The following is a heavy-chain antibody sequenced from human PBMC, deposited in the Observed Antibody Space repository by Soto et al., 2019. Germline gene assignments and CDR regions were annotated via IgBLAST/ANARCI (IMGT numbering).Heavy chain of an antibody. D-gene: IGHD3-22*01. CDR3: ARDSGGYYEPLFDY. CDR2: INSDGSST. Sequence: EVQLVESGGGLVQPGGSLRLSCAASGFTFSRYWMHWVRQAPGKGLVWVSRINSDGSSTSYADSVKGRFTISRDNAKNTLYLQMNSLRAEDTAVSYCARDSGGYYEPLFDYWGQGTLVTVSS. J-gene: IGHJ4*02. V-gene: IGHV3-74*01. CDR1: GFTFSRYW.